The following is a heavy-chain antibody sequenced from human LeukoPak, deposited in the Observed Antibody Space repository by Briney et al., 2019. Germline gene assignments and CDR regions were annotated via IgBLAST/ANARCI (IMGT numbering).Heavy chain of an antibody. J-gene: IGHJ4*02. D-gene: IGHD6-19*01. CDR3: ASASGY. CDR2: IYTTGST. V-gene: IGHV4-4*07. CDR1: GDSISSDY. Sequence: SETLSLTCSVCGDSISSDYWSWIRQLAGKGLEWIGRIYTTGSTNYNPSLKSRVTMSVDMSKNQFSLKLSSVTAADTAVYYCASASGYWGQGTLVTVSS.